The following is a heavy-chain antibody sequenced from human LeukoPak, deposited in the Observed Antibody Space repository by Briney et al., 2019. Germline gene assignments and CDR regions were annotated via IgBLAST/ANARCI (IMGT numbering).Heavy chain of an antibody. CDR3: ARAWGATTLYFDY. D-gene: IGHD1-26*01. Sequence: GGSLRLSCAASGFTVSSKYMSWVRQAPGKGLEWVSVIYSGGRTYYADSVKGRFTISRDNSKNTLYLQMNSLSAEDTAVYYCARAWGATTLYFDYWGQGTLVTVSS. CDR1: GFTVSSKY. V-gene: IGHV3-66*01. CDR2: IYSGGRT. J-gene: IGHJ4*02.